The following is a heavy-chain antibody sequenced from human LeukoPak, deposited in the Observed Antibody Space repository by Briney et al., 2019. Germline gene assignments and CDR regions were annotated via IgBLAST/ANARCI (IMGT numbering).Heavy chain of an antibody. J-gene: IGHJ6*02. V-gene: IGHV1-2*02. Sequence: GASVKVSCKASGYTFTGYYMHWVRQAPGQGLEWMGWINPNSGGTNYAQKFQGRVTMTRDTSISTAYMELSRLRSDDTAVYYCARDLYSSSWHPLSTYYGMDVWGQGTTVTVSS. CDR3: ARDLYSSSWHPLSTYYGMDV. CDR2: INPNSGGT. D-gene: IGHD6-13*01. CDR1: GYTFTGYY.